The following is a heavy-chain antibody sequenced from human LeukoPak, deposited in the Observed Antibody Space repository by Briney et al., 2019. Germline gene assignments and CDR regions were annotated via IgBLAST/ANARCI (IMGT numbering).Heavy chain of an antibody. CDR3: ARGPSIAAATY. D-gene: IGHD6-13*01. J-gene: IGHJ4*02. Sequence: KTSETLSLTCAVYGGSFSGYYWSWIRQPPGKGLEWIGEINHSGSTNYNPSLKSRVTISVDTSKNQFSLKLSSVTAADTAVYYCARGPSIAAATYWGQGTLVTVSS. CDR1: GGSFSGYY. V-gene: IGHV4-34*01. CDR2: INHSGST.